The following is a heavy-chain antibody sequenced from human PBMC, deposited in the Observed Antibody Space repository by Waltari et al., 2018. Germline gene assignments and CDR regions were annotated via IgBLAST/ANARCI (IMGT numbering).Heavy chain of an antibody. D-gene: IGHD3-10*01. CDR3: ARGSRSGTYEGGVDY. Sequence: EVQLVESGGGLVQPGGSLRLSCAASGFTFSSYDMHWVRHATGKGLEWVSAIGTAGDTYYPGSVKGRFTISRENAKNSLYLQMNSLRAGDTAVYYCARGSRSGTYEGGVDYWGQGTLVTVSS. V-gene: IGHV3-13*01. CDR1: GFTFSSYD. J-gene: IGHJ4*02. CDR2: IGTAGDT.